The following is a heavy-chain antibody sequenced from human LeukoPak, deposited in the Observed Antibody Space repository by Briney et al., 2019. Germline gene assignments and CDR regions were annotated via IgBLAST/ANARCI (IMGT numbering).Heavy chain of an antibody. Sequence: ASVKVSCKASGYTFTGYYMHWVRQAPGQGLEWMGWINPNSGGTNYAQKFQGRVTMTRDTSISTAYMELSRLRSDDTAVYYCAREGGRILEWLREPFYYYMDVWGKGTTVTVSS. CDR2: INPNSGGT. CDR1: GYTFTGYY. V-gene: IGHV1-2*02. D-gene: IGHD3-3*01. CDR3: AREGGRILEWLREPFYYYMDV. J-gene: IGHJ6*03.